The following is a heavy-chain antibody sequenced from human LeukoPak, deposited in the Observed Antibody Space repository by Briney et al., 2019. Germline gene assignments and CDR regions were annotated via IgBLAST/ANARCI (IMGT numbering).Heavy chain of an antibody. Sequence: SETLSLTCTVSGGSISSSSYYWGWIRQPPGKGLERIGSIYYSGSTYYNPSLKSRVTISVDTSKNQFSLKLSSVTAADTAVYYCAREHIVVVPAARNWFDPWGQGTLVTVSS. D-gene: IGHD2-2*01. J-gene: IGHJ5*02. CDR1: GGSISSSSYY. CDR2: IYYSGST. V-gene: IGHV4-39*02. CDR3: AREHIVVVPAARNWFDP.